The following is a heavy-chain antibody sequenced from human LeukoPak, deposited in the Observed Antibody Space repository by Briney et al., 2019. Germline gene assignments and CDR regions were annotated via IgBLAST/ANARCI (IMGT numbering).Heavy chain of an antibody. CDR2: THYSGNT. CDR1: GGSISSSNYY. J-gene: IGHJ4*02. D-gene: IGHD1-26*01. Sequence: PSETLSLTCTVSGGSISSSNYYWSWIRQPPGKGLEWIGNTHYSGNTNYNPSLKSRVTISEDTSKNQFSLKLSSVTAADTAVYYCARGGAIPTDYWGQGTLVTVSS. CDR3: ARGGAIPTDY. V-gene: IGHV4-61*01.